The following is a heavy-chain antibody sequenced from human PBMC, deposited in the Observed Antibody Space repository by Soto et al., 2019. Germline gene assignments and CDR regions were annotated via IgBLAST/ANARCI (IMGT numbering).Heavy chain of an antibody. D-gene: IGHD6-19*01. CDR2: TYYRSKWYN. CDR3: ARDRSGSGWFNAFDI. V-gene: IGHV6-1*01. CDR1: GDSVFSSTAA. J-gene: IGHJ3*02. Sequence: SQTLSLTCAISGDSVFSSTAAWNWIRQSPSRGLEWLGRTYYRSKWYNDYAVSVKSPITINPDTSKHQFSLQLNSVTPEDTAVYYCARDRSGSGWFNAFDIWGHGTMVTVSS.